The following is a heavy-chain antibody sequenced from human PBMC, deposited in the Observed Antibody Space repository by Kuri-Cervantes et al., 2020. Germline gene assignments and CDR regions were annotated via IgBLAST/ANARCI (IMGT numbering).Heavy chain of an antibody. CDR3: AKDTRLVISAFDI. Sequence: GESLKISCAASGFSFSDNYMTWIRQAPGKGLEWVSYISSRGNLIYYADSVKGRFTISRDNAKNSLYLQMNSLRAEDTALYYCAKDTRLVISAFDIWGQGTMVTVSS. CDR2: ISSRGNLI. V-gene: IGHV3-11*01. J-gene: IGHJ3*02. D-gene: IGHD3-9*01. CDR1: GFSFSDNY.